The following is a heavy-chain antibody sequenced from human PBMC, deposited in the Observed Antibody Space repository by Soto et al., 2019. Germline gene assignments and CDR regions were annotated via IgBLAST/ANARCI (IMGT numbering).Heavy chain of an antibody. Sequence: QVHLVQSGGEVKKPGASVKVFCKTSGYTFSSYGVNWVRQAPGRGLEWMGWISPYDDCTDYAQKFQGRVSMSTDTSTKTAYMELRSLRSDDTAVYYCGRGGYYDSSGSRNYHFYGMDVWGQGTTVIVSS. V-gene: IGHV1-18*01. CDR1: GYTFSSYG. CDR3: GRGGYYDSSGSRNYHFYGMDV. CDR2: ISPYDDCT. D-gene: IGHD3-22*01. J-gene: IGHJ6*01.